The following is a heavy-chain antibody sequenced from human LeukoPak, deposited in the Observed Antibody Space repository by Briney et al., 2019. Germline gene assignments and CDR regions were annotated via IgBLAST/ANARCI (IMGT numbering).Heavy chain of an antibody. Sequence: GGSLRLSCAASGFTVSSNYMSWVRQAPGKGLEWVSVIYSGGSTYYADSVKGRFTISRDNSKNTLYLQMNNLRAEDTAVYYCARDQGGGSFDYWGQGTLVTVSS. V-gene: IGHV3-53*01. CDR3: ARDQGGGSFDY. J-gene: IGHJ4*02. D-gene: IGHD3-16*01. CDR2: IYSGGST. CDR1: GFTVSSNY.